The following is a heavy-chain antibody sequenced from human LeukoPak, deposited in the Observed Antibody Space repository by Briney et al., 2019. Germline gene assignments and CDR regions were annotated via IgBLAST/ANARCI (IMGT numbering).Heavy chain of an antibody. CDR2: IHYSGST. Sequence: SETLSLTCTVSGDSISGYYWSWIRQPPGKGLEWIGYIHYSGSTNYNPSLKSRVTILVDTSKNQVSLKLSSVTAADMAVYYCARGRSSWPYYFDFWGQGTLVTVSS. V-gene: IGHV4-59*01. J-gene: IGHJ4*02. CDR3: ARGRSSWPYYFDF. D-gene: IGHD6-13*01. CDR1: GDSISGYY.